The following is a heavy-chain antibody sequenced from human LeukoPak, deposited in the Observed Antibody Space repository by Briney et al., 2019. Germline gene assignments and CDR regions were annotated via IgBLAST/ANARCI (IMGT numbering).Heavy chain of an antibody. V-gene: IGHV4-61*02. Sequence: PSQTLSLTCTVSGGSISSGSYYWSWIRQPAGKGLEWIGRIYSSGSTNYNPSLKSRVTISVDTSKNQFSLKLSSVTTADTAVYYCARYGSAWYIDSWGQGTLVTVSS. CDR3: ARYGSAWYIDS. CDR1: GGSISSGSYY. CDR2: IYSSGST. D-gene: IGHD6-19*01. J-gene: IGHJ4*02.